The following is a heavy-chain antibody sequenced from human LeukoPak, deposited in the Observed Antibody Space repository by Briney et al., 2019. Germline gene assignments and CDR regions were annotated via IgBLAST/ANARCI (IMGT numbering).Heavy chain of an antibody. CDR3: TRDFYYYMDV. V-gene: IGHV3-20*04. Sequence: GGSLRLSCAASGFTFDDYAMHWVRQAPGKGLEWVSGINWNGGSTGYADSVKGRFTISRDNAKNSLYLQMNSLRAEDTALYYCTRDFYYYMDVWGKGTTVTVSS. J-gene: IGHJ6*03. CDR2: INWNGGST. CDR1: GFTFDDYA.